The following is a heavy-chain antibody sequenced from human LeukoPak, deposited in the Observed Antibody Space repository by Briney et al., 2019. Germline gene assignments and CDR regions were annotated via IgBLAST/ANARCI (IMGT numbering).Heavy chain of an antibody. CDR3: ARARGPQVFDY. CDR1: GFTFSSYS. J-gene: IGHJ4*02. Sequence: GGSLRLSCAASGFTFSSYSMNWVRQAPGKGLEWVSSISSSSSYIYYADSVKGRFTISRDNAKNSLYLQMNSLRAEDTAVYYCARARGPQVFDYWGQGTLATVSS. CDR2: ISSSSSYI. V-gene: IGHV3-21*01.